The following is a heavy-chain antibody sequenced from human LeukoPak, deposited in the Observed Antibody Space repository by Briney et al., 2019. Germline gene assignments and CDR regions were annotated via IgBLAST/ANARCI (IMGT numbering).Heavy chain of an antibody. D-gene: IGHD6-19*01. Sequence: SETLSLTCAVSGGSISSSNWWSWVRQPPGKGLEWIGEIYHSGSTNYNPSLKSRVTISVDKSKNQFSLKLSSVTAADTAVYYCARGRRLGLIAVAGFGYWGQGTLVTVSS. CDR3: ARGRRLGLIAVAGFGY. CDR2: IYHSGST. CDR1: GGSISSSNW. J-gene: IGHJ4*02. V-gene: IGHV4-4*02.